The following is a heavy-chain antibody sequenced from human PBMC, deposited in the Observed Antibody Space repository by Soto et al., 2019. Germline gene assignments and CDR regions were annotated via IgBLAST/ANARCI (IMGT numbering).Heavy chain of an antibody. CDR2: IKEDGSEK. J-gene: IGHJ4*02. D-gene: IGHD2-15*01. CDR3: ARDCSGGSCQC. Sequence: EVQLMESGGGLVQPGGSLRLSCAASGFTLSYYWMSWVRQAPGKGLEWVANIKEDGSEKYYVDSVKGRFTISRDNAQSSVVLQMNSLRVEDTAIDYCARDCSGGSCQCWGQGTLVTVSS. CDR1: GFTLSYYW. V-gene: IGHV3-7*01.